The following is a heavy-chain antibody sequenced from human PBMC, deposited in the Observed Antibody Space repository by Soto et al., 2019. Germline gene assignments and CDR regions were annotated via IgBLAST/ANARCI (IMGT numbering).Heavy chain of an antibody. J-gene: IGHJ4*02. V-gene: IGHV3-21*01. CDR1: GFTFTSYT. Sequence: GASLRLSCAASGFTFTSYTLNWVRQAPGKGLEWVSSISSSSSYIYYADSVKGRFTISRDNAKNSLYLQMNSLSAEDTAVYYCVRSYGVDSWDQGTLVTVSS. CDR2: ISSSSSYI. CDR3: VRSYGVDS. D-gene: IGHD2-8*01.